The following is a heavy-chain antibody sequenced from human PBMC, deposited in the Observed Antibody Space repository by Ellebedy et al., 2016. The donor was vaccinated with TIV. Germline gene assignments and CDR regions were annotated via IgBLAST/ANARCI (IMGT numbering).Heavy chain of an antibody. CDR3: ANDRGYIYEDAFDI. D-gene: IGHD5-18*01. J-gene: IGHJ3*02. CDR1: GFTFSTYA. V-gene: IGHV3-30*02. CDR2: IWYDGSNE. Sequence: PGGSLRLSCAASGFTFSTYAMHWVRQTPGQGLEWVAVIWYDGSNEYYADSVKGRFTISKDNSKNTVYLQMNSLRAEDTAVYYCANDRGYIYEDAFDIWGQGTMVTVSS.